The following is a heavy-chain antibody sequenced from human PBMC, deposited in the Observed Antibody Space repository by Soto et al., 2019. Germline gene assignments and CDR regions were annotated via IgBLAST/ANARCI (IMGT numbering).Heavy chain of an antibody. J-gene: IGHJ4*02. CDR3: ARHSRLRGNLFDY. Sequence: QLQLQESGPGLVKPSETLSLTCTVSGGSISSSSYYWGWIRQPPGKGLEWIGSIYYSGSTYYNPSLKSRVTISVDTSKNQFSLKLSSVTAADTAVYYCARHSRLRGNLFDYWGQGTLVTVSS. D-gene: IGHD5-12*01. V-gene: IGHV4-39*01. CDR2: IYYSGST. CDR1: GGSISSSSYY.